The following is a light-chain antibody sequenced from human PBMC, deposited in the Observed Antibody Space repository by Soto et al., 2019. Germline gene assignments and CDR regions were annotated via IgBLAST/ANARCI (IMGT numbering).Light chain of an antibody. CDR1: TSSIGTNT. Sequence: QSVLTQPPSASGTPGQTVTMSCSGSTSSIGTNTVTWYQQLPGSAPKVLIYVNNQRRSGVPDRFSGSKSGTSAFLAITGLQSEDEADYYCATWDDNLNGLVFGEGTKLTVL. CDR2: VNN. V-gene: IGLV1-44*01. CDR3: ATWDDNLNGLV. J-gene: IGLJ2*01.